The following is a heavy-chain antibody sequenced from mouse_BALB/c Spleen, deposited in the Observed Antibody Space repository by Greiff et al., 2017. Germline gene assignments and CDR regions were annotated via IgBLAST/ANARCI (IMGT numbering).Heavy chain of an antibody. CDR2: IDPENGDT. Sequence: EVHLVESGAELVRSGASVKLSCTASGFNITDYYMHWVKQRPEQGLEWIGWIDPENGDTEYAPKFQGKATMTADTSSNTAYLQLSSLTSEDTAVYYCTSFYYGNRAWFAYWGQGTLVTVSA. CDR1: GFNITDYY. J-gene: IGHJ3*01. V-gene: IGHV14-4*02. D-gene: IGHD2-1*01. CDR3: TSFYYGNRAWFAY.